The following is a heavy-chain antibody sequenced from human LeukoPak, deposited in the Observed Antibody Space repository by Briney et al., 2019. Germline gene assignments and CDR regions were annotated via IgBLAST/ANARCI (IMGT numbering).Heavy chain of an antibody. V-gene: IGHV3-49*04. J-gene: IGHJ4*02. CDR1: GFTFGDYA. CDR2: IRSKVYGGTT. CDR3: TRVRGPNYYGSGLDY. Sequence: GGSLRLSCRASGFTFGDYAMSWVRQAPGKGLEWVGFIRSKVYGGTTDYAASVKGRFTISRDDSKSIAYLQMNSLKTEYTAVYYCTRVRGPNYYGSGLDYWGQGTLVTVSS. D-gene: IGHD3-10*01.